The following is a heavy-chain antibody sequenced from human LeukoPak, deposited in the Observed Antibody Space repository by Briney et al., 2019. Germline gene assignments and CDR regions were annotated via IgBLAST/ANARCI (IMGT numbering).Heavy chain of an antibody. J-gene: IGHJ5*02. Sequence: GGSLRLSCAASGFTFGSYAMNWVRQAPGKGLEWVSGISGSGASTYYADSVKGRFTISRDNSRNTLYLQMNSLRVEDTAVYYCASVLSGIAVAGSFDPWGQGTLVTVSS. D-gene: IGHD6-19*01. V-gene: IGHV3-23*01. CDR1: GFTFGSYA. CDR2: ISGSGAST. CDR3: ASVLSGIAVAGSFDP.